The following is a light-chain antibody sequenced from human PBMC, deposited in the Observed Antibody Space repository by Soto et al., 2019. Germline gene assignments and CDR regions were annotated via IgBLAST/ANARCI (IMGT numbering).Light chain of an antibody. J-gene: IGKJ4*01. CDR3: QQYNVWPLT. CDR1: QSASSN. Sequence: EIVMTQSPATLSVSPGERATLSCRASQSASSNLACYQQKPGQTPKLLIYVASTRAAGIPARFSGSGSGTEFTITISSLQSAEFAVYDCQQYNVWPLTFGGGTKVEFK. CDR2: VAS. V-gene: IGKV3-15*01.